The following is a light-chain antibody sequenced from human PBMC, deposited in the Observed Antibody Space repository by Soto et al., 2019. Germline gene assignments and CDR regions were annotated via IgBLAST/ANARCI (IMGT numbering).Light chain of an antibody. J-gene: IGKJ3*01. Sequence: EIVMTQSPATLSVSPGERATLSCSASQRVSGNLAWYQQKPGQAPRLLIYAASTRATGIPARFSGSGSGTEFTLTISSLQSEDFAVYYCQQYNNWPPITFGPGTKVDIK. CDR2: AAS. CDR3: QQYNNWPPIT. CDR1: QRVSGN. V-gene: IGKV3-15*01.